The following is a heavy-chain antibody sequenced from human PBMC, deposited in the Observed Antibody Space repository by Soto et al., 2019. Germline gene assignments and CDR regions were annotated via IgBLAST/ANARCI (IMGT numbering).Heavy chain of an antibody. CDR3: ARLRIATNNYKWFDP. CDR1: GAALNSGNYY. Sequence: SDTLSLGCSVSGAALNSGNYYWSWIRQVPGKGLEWIGHIYVTGAVDYNPSLRDRITISQDTSERQFSLNLRLVTAADTAVYYCARLRIATNNYKWFDPWGQGTLVAVSS. CDR2: IYVTGAV. V-gene: IGHV4-31*03. J-gene: IGHJ5*02. D-gene: IGHD2-21*01.